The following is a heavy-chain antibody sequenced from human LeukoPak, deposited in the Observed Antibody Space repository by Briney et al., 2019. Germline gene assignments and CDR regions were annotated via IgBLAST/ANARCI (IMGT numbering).Heavy chain of an antibody. CDR2: IIPIFGTA. Sequence: SVKVSCKASGGTFSSYAIDWVRQAPGQGLEWMGGIIPIFGTANYAQKFQGRVTITADESTSTAYMELSTLRSEDTAVYYCARGGVIPSFSYFDYWGQGTLVTVSS. CDR1: GGTFSSYA. CDR3: ARGGVIPSFSYFDY. V-gene: IGHV1-69*01. D-gene: IGHD2/OR15-2a*01. J-gene: IGHJ4*02.